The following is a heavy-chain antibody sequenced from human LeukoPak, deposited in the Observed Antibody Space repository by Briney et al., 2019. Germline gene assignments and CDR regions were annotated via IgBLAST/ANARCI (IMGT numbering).Heavy chain of an antibody. V-gene: IGHV1-69*13. D-gene: IGHD1-26*01. J-gene: IGHJ6*03. Sequence: SVKVSCKASGGTFSSYAISWVRQAPGQGLEWMGGIIPIFGTANYAQKFQGRVTITADESTSTAYMELSSLRSEDTAVYYCARSHTGSGSYTKRYYYYYYMDVWGKGTTVTVSS. CDR3: ARSHTGSGSYTKRYYYYYYMDV. CDR1: GGTFSSYA. CDR2: IIPIFGTA.